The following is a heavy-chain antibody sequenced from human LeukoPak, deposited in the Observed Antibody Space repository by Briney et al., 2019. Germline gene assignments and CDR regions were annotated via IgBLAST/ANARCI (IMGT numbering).Heavy chain of an antibody. CDR1: GGSFSGYY. CDR2: TNHSGST. D-gene: IGHD1-26*01. CDR3: AINYRWVGATKSDY. Sequence: PSETLSLTCAVYGGSFSGYYWSWIRQPPGKGLEWIGETNHSGSTNYNPSLKSRVTISVDTSKNQFSLKLSSVTAADTAVYYCAINYRWVGATKSDYWGQGTLVTVSS. J-gene: IGHJ4*02. V-gene: IGHV4-34*01.